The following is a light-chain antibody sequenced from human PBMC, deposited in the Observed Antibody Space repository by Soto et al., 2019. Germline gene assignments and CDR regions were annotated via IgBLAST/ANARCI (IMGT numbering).Light chain of an antibody. CDR3: QQYGSSPPT. Sequence: IVLTQSPGTLSFSPGERATLSCRASQSVSSDSLAWYQQKPGQAPRLLIYGASSRAAGIPDRFSGSGSGTDFTLTVSRLEPEDFALFYCQQYGSSPPTFGQGTKVDIK. CDR1: QSVSSDS. J-gene: IGKJ2*01. V-gene: IGKV3-20*01. CDR2: GAS.